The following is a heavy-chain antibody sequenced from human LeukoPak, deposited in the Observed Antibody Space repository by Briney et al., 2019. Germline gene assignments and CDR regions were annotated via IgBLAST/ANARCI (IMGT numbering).Heavy chain of an antibody. J-gene: IGHJ5*02. D-gene: IGHD3-10*01. V-gene: IGHV1-46*01. CDR1: GYTFTSYY. CDR3: ARDITMVRGALYWFDP. Sequence: ASVKVSCKASGYTFTSYYMHWVRQAPGQGLEWVGIINPSGGSTSYAQKFQGRVTMTRDTSTSTVYMELSSLRSDDTAVYYCARDITMVRGALYWFDPWGQGTLVTVSS. CDR2: INPSGGST.